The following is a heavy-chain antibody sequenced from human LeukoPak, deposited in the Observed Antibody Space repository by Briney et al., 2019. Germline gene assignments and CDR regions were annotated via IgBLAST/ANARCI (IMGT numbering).Heavy chain of an antibody. V-gene: IGHV3-48*01. CDR3: AKDSRLYSGSYIGY. Sequence: QSGGSLRLSCAASGFTFSSYSMNWVRQAPGKGLEWVSYISSSSSTIYYADSVKGRFTISRDNSKNTLYLQMNSLRAEDTAVYYCAKDSRLYSGSYIGYWGQGTLVTVSS. CDR1: GFTFSSYS. J-gene: IGHJ4*02. CDR2: ISSSSSTI. D-gene: IGHD1-26*01.